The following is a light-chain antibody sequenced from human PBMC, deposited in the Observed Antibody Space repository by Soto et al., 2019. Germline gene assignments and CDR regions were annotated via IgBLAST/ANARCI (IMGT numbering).Light chain of an antibody. CDR3: QQYNNWPGT. Sequence: EVVMTHAPATLSVSPGECFTLSCRASQGIGDTLAWYQHKPGQAPRLLIYGASTRATGIPARFSGSGSGTEFTLTISSLQSEDFAVYYCQQYNNWPGTFGQGTKVDIK. V-gene: IGKV3-15*01. CDR2: GAS. CDR1: QGIGDT. J-gene: IGKJ1*01.